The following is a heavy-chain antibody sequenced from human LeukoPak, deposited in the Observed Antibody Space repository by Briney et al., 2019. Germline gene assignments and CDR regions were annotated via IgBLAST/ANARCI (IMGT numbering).Heavy chain of an antibody. V-gene: IGHV4-38-2*02. J-gene: IGHJ4*02. CDR2: IYHSGIT. Sequence: SETLSPTCTVSGYSISSGNYWGWIRQPPGKGPEWIGSIYHSGITYYNPSLKSRVSISVDTSKNQFSLRLSSVTAADTAEYYCARDGDFYYFDYWGREPRSPSPQ. CDR1: GYSISSGNY. CDR3: ARDGDFYYFDY.